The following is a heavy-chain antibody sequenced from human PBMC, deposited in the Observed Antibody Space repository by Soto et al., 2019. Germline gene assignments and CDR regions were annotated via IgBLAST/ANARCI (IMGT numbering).Heavy chain of an antibody. Sequence: GESLKISCQGPGYSFTSYWISWVRQMPGKXLEGMGRIDPSDSYTNYSPSFQGHVTISADKSISTAYLQWSGLKASDTAMYYCARRKIAAAVTPRGYGMDVWGQGTTVTVSS. CDR2: IDPSDSYT. D-gene: IGHD6-13*01. V-gene: IGHV5-10-1*01. J-gene: IGHJ6*02. CDR1: GYSFTSYW. CDR3: ARRKIAAAVTPRGYGMDV.